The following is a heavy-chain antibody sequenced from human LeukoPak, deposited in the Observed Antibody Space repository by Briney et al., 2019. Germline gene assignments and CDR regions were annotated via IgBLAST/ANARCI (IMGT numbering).Heavy chain of an antibody. CDR2: ISYDGSNK. Sequence: PGGPLRLSCAPSGFTFSSYGMHWLRHATGKALEWVAVISYDGSNKYYADSVKGRFTISRDNSKNTLYLQMNSLRAEDTAVYYCAKLSSTSWTFDYWGQGTLVTVSS. CDR1: GFTFSSYG. V-gene: IGHV3-30*18. CDR3: AKLSSTSWTFDY. J-gene: IGHJ4*02. D-gene: IGHD2-2*01.